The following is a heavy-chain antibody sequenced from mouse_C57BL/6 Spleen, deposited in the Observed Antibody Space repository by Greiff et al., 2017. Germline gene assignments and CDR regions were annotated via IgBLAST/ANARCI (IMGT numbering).Heavy chain of an antibody. J-gene: IGHJ4*01. Sequence: EVKLVESGGGLVKPGGSLKLSCAASGFTFSSYTMSWVRQTPEKRLEWVATISGGGGNTYYPDSVKGRFTISRANAKNTLDLQMSSLRSEDTAVYYCARERRGRDYAMDYWGQGTSVTVSS. V-gene: IGHV5-9*04. CDR3: ARERRGRDYAMDY. CDR2: ISGGGGNT. CDR1: GFTFSSYT. D-gene: IGHD2-12*01.